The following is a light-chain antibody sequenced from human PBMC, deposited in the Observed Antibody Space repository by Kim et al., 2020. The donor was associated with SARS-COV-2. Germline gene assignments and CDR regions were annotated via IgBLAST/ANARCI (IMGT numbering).Light chain of an antibody. CDR1: KLGDKD. J-gene: IGLJ1*01. CDR3: QAWDSRTAV. V-gene: IGLV3-1*01. CDR2: QNT. Sequence: SYELTQPPSVSVSPGQTASITCSGDKLGDKDVCWYQQKSGQSPVLVIYQNTKRPSGIPERFSGSNSGNTATLTISGTQAMDEADYYCQAWDSRTAVFGTGTKVTVL.